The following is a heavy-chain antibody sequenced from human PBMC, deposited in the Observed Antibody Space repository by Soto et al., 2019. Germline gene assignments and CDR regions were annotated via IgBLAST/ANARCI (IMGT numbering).Heavy chain of an antibody. D-gene: IGHD6-13*01. J-gene: IGHJ4*02. Sequence: QLTLTESGPTLVKPTQTLTLTCTFSGFSFSTSAVGVGWIRQPPGKALELLALIYWDDDKRYSPFLKRSLNIHKDTSQNQVDLTMTNMEPVDTITYYCANLSWEASGTRYYFDYWGQGTLVTVSS. CDR2: IYWDDDK. CDR1: GFSFSTSAVG. V-gene: IGHV2-5*02. CDR3: ANLSWEASGTRYYFDY.